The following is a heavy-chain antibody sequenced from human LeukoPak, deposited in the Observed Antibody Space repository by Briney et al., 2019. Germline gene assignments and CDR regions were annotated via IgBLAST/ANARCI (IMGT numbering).Heavy chain of an antibody. CDR3: AKGDYSNYGEWFDP. V-gene: IGHV3-33*06. CDR1: GFTFSNYG. J-gene: IGHJ5*02. CDR2: IWYDGSNK. D-gene: IGHD4-11*01. Sequence: PGGSLRLSCAASGFTFSNYGMHWVRQAPGKGLEWVAVIWYDGSNKYYADSVKGRFTISRDNSKNTLYLQMNSLRAEDTAVYYCAKGDYSNYGEWFDPWGQGTLVTVSS.